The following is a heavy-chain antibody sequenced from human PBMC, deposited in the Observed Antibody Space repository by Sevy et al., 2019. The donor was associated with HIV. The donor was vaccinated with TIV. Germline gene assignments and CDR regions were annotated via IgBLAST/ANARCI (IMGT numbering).Heavy chain of an antibody. CDR2: ISSSSSYI. V-gene: IGHV3-21*01. CDR1: GFTFSSYS. Sequence: GESLKISCAASGFTFSSYSMNWVRQAPGKGLEWVSSISSSSSYIYYADSVKGRFTISRDNAKNTLYLQMNSLRAEDTAVYYCARDLSRVRVYYGSGEACGYAFDIWGQGTMVTVSS. CDR3: ARDLSRVRVYYGSGEACGYAFDI. D-gene: IGHD3-10*01. J-gene: IGHJ3*02.